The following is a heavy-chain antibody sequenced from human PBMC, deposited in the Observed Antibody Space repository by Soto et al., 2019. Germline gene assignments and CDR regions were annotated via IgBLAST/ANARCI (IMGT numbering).Heavy chain of an antibody. CDR2: IYSGGST. Sequence: EVQLVESGGGLVQPGGSLRLSCAASGFTVSSNYMSWVRRAPGKGLEWVSVIYSGGSTYYADSVKGRFTISRDNSKNTLYLQMNSLRAEDTAVYYCARVIAVADKYFQHWGQGTLVTVSS. CDR3: ARVIAVADKYFQH. D-gene: IGHD6-19*01. J-gene: IGHJ1*01. CDR1: GFTVSSNY. V-gene: IGHV3-66*01.